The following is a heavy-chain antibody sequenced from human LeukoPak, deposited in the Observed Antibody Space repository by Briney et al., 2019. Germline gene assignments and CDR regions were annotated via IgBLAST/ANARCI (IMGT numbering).Heavy chain of an antibody. D-gene: IGHD3-22*01. CDR3: AREDSSGYYYFDY. J-gene: IGHJ4*02. CDR1: GGSISSSNAY. CDR2: IYYSKNT. Sequence: SETLSLTCTVSGGSISSSNAYWGWIRQPPGKGLEWIGSIYYSKNTYYNPSLKSRVTISADTSKNQFSLTLGSVSATDTAVYYCAREDSSGYYYFDYWGQGTLVTVSS. V-gene: IGHV4-39*02.